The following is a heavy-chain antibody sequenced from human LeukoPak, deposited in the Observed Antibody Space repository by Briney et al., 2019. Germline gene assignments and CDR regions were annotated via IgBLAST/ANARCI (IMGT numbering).Heavy chain of an antibody. J-gene: IGHJ4*02. V-gene: IGHV1-69*13. D-gene: IGHD2-2*02. Sequence: SVKVSCKASGGTFSSYAISWVRQAPGQGLEWMGGIIPIFGTANYAQKFQGRVTITADESTSTAYMELSSLRSEDTAVYYCASGIVVVPAAILGTFDYWGQGTLVTVSS. CDR2: IIPIFGTA. CDR3: ASGIVVVPAAILGTFDY. CDR1: GGTFSSYA.